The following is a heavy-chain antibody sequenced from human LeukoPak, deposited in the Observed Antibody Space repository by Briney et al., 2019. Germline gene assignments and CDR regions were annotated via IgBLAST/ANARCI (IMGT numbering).Heavy chain of an antibody. D-gene: IGHD6-25*01. CDR3: ASLASISGPLYYDYGMDV. J-gene: IGHJ6*02. CDR2: MNPNNGNT. CDR1: GYTFTSYD. Sequence: GAAVKVSCQASGYTFTSYDINWVRQATGQGLAWMGWMNPNNGNTGYAQKFQGRVTMTRSTSISTAYMELISLTSEDTAVYDCASLASISGPLYYDYGMDVWGQGTTVTVSS. V-gene: IGHV1-8*01.